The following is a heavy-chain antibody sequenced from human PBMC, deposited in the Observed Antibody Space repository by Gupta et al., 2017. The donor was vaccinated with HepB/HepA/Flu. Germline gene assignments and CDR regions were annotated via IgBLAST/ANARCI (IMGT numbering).Heavy chain of an antibody. D-gene: IGHD6-13*01. V-gene: IGHV3-33*01. CDR3: ARERRTIAAADTGAFDI. CDR1: GFTFSSYG. Sequence: QVQLVESGGGVVQPGRSLRLSCAASGFTFSSYGMHWVRQAPGKGLEWVAVIWYDGSNKYYADSVKGRFTISRDNSKNTLYLQMNSLRAEDTAVYYCARERRTIAAADTGAFDIWGQGTMVTVSS. J-gene: IGHJ3*02. CDR2: IWYDGSNK.